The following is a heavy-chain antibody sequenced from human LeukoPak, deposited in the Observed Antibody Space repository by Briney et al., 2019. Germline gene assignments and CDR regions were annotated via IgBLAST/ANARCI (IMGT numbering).Heavy chain of an antibody. CDR3: ARLNLGYGYFLEATKHDY. Sequence: GGPLRLSCAASGFTFSTYPMHWVRQAPGKGLEWVAVISYDDGTNKYYADSAKGRFTISRDNSKNTLYLQMNSLRAEDTAVYYCARLNLGYGYFLEATKHDYWGQGTLVTVSS. CDR1: GFTFSTYP. J-gene: IGHJ4*02. CDR2: ISYDDGTNK. D-gene: IGHD5-18*01. V-gene: IGHV3-30-3*01.